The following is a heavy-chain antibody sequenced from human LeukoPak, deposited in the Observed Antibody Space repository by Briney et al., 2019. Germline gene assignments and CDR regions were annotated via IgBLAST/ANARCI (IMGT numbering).Heavy chain of an antibody. J-gene: IGHJ2*01. CDR2: ISSSGSGI. CDR1: GFTFSSYE. CDR3: ARDAGYRDGYDL. D-gene: IGHD5-24*01. Sequence: PGGSLRLSCAASGFTFSSYEMNWVRQAPGKGLEWVSYISSSGSGIYYAESVRGRFTISRDNAKNSLYLQINSLRAEDTAVYYCARDAGYRDGYDLWGSGTLVTVSS. V-gene: IGHV3-48*03.